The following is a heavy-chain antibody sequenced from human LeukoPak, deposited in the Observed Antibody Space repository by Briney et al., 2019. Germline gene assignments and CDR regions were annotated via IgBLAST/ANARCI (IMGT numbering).Heavy chain of an antibody. J-gene: IGHJ5*02. CDR1: GVSFSGYY. Sequence: SETLSLTCAVYGVSFSGYYWSWIRQPPGKGLEWIGEINHSGSTNYNPSLKSRVTISVDTSKNQFSLKLSSVTAADTAVYYCAREYCSSTSCYGWFDPWGQGTLVTVSS. CDR2: INHSGST. CDR3: AREYCSSTSCYGWFDP. V-gene: IGHV4-34*01. D-gene: IGHD2-2*01.